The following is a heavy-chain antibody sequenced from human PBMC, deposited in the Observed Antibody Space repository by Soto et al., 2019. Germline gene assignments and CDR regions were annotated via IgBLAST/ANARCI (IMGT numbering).Heavy chain of an antibody. V-gene: IGHV3-23*01. CDR3: AKVTSARVSYFGLDV. CDR2: ISGSAGKT. Sequence: PGGSLRLSCAASGFTFTSYAMSWVRQAPGKGLEWVAIISGSAGKTYYVDSVKGRFTISRDNSKNTLYLQMNSLRAEDTAVYHCAKVTSARVSYFGLDVWGQGTTVTVSS. D-gene: IGHD2-2*01. J-gene: IGHJ6*02. CDR1: GFTFTSYA.